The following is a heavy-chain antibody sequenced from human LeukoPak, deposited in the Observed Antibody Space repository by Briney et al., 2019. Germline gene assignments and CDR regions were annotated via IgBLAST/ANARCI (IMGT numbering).Heavy chain of an antibody. CDR2: IYYSGST. CDR3: ARAGERLDYVWGSYRFDY. J-gene: IGHJ4*02. Sequence: PSETLSLTCTVSGGSFSSGSDYWGWIRQPPGKGLEWIGSIYYSGSTYYNPSLKSRVTISVDTSKNQFSLKLSSVTAADTAVYYCARAGERLDYVWGSYRFDYWGQGTLVTVSS. D-gene: IGHD3-16*02. CDR1: GGSFSSGSDY. V-gene: IGHV4-39*07.